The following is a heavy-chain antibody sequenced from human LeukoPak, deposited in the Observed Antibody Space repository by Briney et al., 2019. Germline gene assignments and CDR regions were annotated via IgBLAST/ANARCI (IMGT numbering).Heavy chain of an antibody. CDR3: ARGGGLDV. CDR1: GFTFNSYW. J-gene: IGHJ6*02. Sequence: GGSLRLSCAGSGFTFNSYWMNWARQAPGKGLEWVASINHNGNVNYYVDSVKGRFTISRDNAKNSLYLQMSNLRAEDTAVYFCARGGGLDVWGQGATVTVSS. V-gene: IGHV3-7*03. CDR2: INHNGNVN. D-gene: IGHD3-16*01.